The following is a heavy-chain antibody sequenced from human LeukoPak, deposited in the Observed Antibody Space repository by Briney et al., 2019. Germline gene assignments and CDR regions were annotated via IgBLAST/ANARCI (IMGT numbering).Heavy chain of an antibody. D-gene: IGHD2-2*03. CDR2: FDPEDGET. J-gene: IGHJ5*02. CDR1: GYTLTELS. CDR3: ARVDTVVVPAVTWFDP. V-gene: IGHV1-24*01. Sequence: ASVKVSCKVSGYTLTELSMHWVRQAPGKGLEWMGGFDPEDGETIYAQKFQGRVTMTEDTSTDTAYMELSSLRSEDTAVYYCARVDTVVVPAVTWFDPWGQGTLVTVSS.